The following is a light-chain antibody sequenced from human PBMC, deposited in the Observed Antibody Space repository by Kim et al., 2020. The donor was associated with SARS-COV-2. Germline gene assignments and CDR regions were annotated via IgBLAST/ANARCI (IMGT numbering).Light chain of an antibody. CDR3: QQAYSLPPT. CDR1: QSIGNW. Sequence: DIQMTQSPSSVSASLGDRVTITCRASQSIGNWVAWYQQKPGKAPSLLVYAASSLERGVPSRFSGRGSGTLFTLTISSLQPEDVATYFCQQAYSLPPTFGGGTKVDIK. J-gene: IGKJ4*01. CDR2: AAS. V-gene: IGKV1-12*01.